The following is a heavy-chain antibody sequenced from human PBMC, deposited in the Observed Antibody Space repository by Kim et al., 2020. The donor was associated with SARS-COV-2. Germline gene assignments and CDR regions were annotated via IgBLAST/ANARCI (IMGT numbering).Heavy chain of an antibody. D-gene: IGHD2-15*01. CDR3: ARGRAYPRDSGGSFWFDP. Sequence: KSRVTMSVDTSKNQFSLKLSSVTAADTAVYYCARGRAYPRDSGGSFWFDPWGQGTLVTVSS. V-gene: IGHV4-34*01. J-gene: IGHJ5*02.